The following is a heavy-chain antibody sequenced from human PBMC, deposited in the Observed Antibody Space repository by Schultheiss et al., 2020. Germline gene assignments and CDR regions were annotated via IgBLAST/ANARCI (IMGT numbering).Heavy chain of an antibody. D-gene: IGHD1-1*01. CDR2: ISWNSGSI. Sequence: GGSLRLSCAASGFTFSSYGMHWVRQAPGKGLEWVSGISWNSGSIGYADSVKGRFTISRDNSKNTLYLQMNSLRAEDTAVYYCARNLEAYYYYGMDVWGQGTTVTVSS. CDR3: ARNLEAYYYYGMDV. CDR1: GFTFSSYG. V-gene: IGHV3-48*01. J-gene: IGHJ6*02.